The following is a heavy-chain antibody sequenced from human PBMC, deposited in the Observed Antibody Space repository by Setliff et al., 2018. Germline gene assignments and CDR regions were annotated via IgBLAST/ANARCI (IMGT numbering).Heavy chain of an antibody. CDR2: ISSYTGNT. CDR1: GYTFNHYV. D-gene: IGHD2-2*01. CDR3: SRLVRYCTRTTCQRASGGEF. V-gene: IGHV1-18*04. J-gene: IGHJ4*02. Sequence: ASVKVSCKTSGYTFNHYVINWVRQAPGQGLEWMGWISSYTGNTYYAQKFQGRITLTTDTSTATAYMELRSLESDDTAVYYCSRLVRYCTRTTCQRASGGEFWGQGTQVTVSS.